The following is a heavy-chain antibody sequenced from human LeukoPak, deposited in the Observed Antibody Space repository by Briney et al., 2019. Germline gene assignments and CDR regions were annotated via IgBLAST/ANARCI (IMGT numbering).Heavy chain of an antibody. CDR1: GFTFDDYA. CDR3: AKAVILTGRYGDYFDY. D-gene: IGHD3-9*01. Sequence: GGSLRLSCAASGFTFDDYAMPWVRQAPVKGLEWVSGISWNSGSIGYADSVKGRFTISRDNAKNSLYLQMNSLRAEDTALYYCAKAVILTGRYGDYFDYWGQGTLVTVSS. V-gene: IGHV3-9*01. J-gene: IGHJ4*02. CDR2: ISWNSGSI.